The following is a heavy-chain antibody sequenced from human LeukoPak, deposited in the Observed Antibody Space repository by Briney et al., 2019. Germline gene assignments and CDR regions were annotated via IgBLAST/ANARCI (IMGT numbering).Heavy chain of an antibody. Sequence: GGSLRLSCAASGFPLSTYWMHWVRQAPGQGLVWVSRISGDGNNTNYADSVKGRFTISRDDAKNSLYLQMNSLRAEDTAVYYCARAASSYYYGSGYMDVWGKGTTVTISS. J-gene: IGHJ6*03. CDR2: ISGDGNNT. D-gene: IGHD3-10*01. CDR1: GFPLSTYW. CDR3: ARAASSYYYGSGYMDV. V-gene: IGHV3-74*01.